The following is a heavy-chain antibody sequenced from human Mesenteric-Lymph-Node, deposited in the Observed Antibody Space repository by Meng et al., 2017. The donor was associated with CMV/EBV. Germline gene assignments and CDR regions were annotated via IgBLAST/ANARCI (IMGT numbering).Heavy chain of an antibody. Sequence: VSGASISSSSYYWGWIRQPPGKGLEWIGSIYYSGSTYYNPSLKSRVTISVDTSKNQFSLKLSSVTAADTAVYYCARCSGSYYADFDYWGQGTLVTVSS. D-gene: IGHD1-26*01. CDR3: ARCSGSYYADFDY. CDR2: IYYSGST. CDR1: GASISSSSYY. J-gene: IGHJ4*02. V-gene: IGHV4-39*01.